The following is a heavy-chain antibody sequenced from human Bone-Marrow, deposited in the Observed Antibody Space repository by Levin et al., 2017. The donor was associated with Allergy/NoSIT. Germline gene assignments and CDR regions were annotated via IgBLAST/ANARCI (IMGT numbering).Heavy chain of an antibody. D-gene: IGHD2-21*02. V-gene: IGHV3-49*03. J-gene: IGHJ5*02. CDR1: GLTFGDYS. Sequence: GESLKISCTTSGLTFGDYSLSWFRQAPGKGLEWVGFIRSKPYGGTTQYAPSVKGRVTISRDDSKGIAYLQMNSLKTEDTAVYYCSTIIEDRYCDGDCSPPWGQGTLVTVSS. CDR2: IRSKPYGGTT. CDR3: STIIEDRYCDGDCSPP.